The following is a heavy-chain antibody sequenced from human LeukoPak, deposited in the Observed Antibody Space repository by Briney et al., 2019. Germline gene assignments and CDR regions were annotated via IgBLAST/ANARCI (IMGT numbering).Heavy chain of an antibody. J-gene: IGHJ4*02. CDR3: ARVQFTDY. CDR2: INPNSGGA. D-gene: IGHD6-19*01. V-gene: IGHV1-2*02. CDR1: GYTFTGYY. Sequence: ASVTVSFKASGYTFTGYYMHWVRQAPGQGLAWMGWINPNSGGAYYAQKFQGRVTMTRDSSISTAYMELSRLRSDDTAVYYCARVQFTDYWGQGTLVTVSS.